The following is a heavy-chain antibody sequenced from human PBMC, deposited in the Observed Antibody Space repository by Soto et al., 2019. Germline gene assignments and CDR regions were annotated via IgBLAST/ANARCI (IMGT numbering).Heavy chain of an antibody. D-gene: IGHD2-2*01. CDR1: GYTFTSYD. J-gene: IGHJ4*02. V-gene: IGHV1-8*01. CDR3: ARARRYCSSTSCYAGLAY. CDR2: MNLNSGNT. Sequence: ASVKVSCKASGYTFTSYDINWVRQATGQGLEWMGWMNLNSGNTGYAQKFQGRVTMTRNTSISTAYMELSSLRSEDTAVYYCARARRYCSSTSCYAGLAYWGQGTLVTVSS.